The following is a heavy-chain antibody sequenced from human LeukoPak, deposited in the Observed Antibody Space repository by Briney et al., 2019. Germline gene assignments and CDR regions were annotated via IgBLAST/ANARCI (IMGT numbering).Heavy chain of an antibody. CDR1: GFTFSSYS. CDR2: ISSSSSYI. Sequence: PGGSLRLSCAASGFTFSSYSMNWVRQAPGKGLEWVSSISSSSSYIYYADSVKGRFTISRDNSKNTLYLQMNSLRAEDTAVYYCAKDGYSSSWYYFDYWGQGTLVTVSS. CDR3: AKDGYSSSWYYFDY. V-gene: IGHV3-21*04. D-gene: IGHD6-13*01. J-gene: IGHJ4*02.